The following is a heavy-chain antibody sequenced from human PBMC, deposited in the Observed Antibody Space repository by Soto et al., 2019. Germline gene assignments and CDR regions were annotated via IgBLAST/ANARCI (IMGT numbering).Heavy chain of an antibody. D-gene: IGHD3-22*01. Sequence: SETLSLTCTVSGGSISSYYWSWIRQPAGKGLEWIGRIYTSGSTNYNPSLKSRVTMSVDTSKNQFSLKLSSVTAADTAVYYCARALPTYYYDSSGYYRDIYFDYWGQGTLVTVSS. CDR2: IYTSGST. CDR3: ARALPTYYYDSSGYYRDIYFDY. CDR1: GGSISSYY. J-gene: IGHJ4*02. V-gene: IGHV4-4*07.